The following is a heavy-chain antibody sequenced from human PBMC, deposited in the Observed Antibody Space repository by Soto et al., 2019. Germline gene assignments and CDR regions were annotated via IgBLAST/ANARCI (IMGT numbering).Heavy chain of an antibody. V-gene: IGHV3-30-3*01. D-gene: IGHD5-12*01. Sequence: QVPLVESGGGVVQPGRSLRLSCAASGFTFSSYAMHWVRQAPGKGLEWVAVISYDGSNKYYADSVKGRFTISRDNSKNTLYLQMNSLRAEDTAVYYCARDFVDGYNYATGGGFDFWGQGTLVTVSS. CDR1: GFTFSSYA. CDR3: ARDFVDGYNYATGGGFDF. J-gene: IGHJ4*02. CDR2: ISYDGSNK.